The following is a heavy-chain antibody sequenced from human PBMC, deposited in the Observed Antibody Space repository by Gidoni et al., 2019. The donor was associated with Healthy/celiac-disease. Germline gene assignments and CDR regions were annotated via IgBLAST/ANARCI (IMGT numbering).Heavy chain of an antibody. J-gene: IGHJ4*02. CDR1: GFICSSYG. Sequence: QLQLVESGGGVVQPGRSLSLSCAASGFICSSYGMHWVRQAPGKGLEWVAVIWYDGSNKYYADAVKGRFTSSRDNSKNTLYLQMNSLRAEDTAVYYCARSPKPGYFDYWGQGTLVTVSS. CDR2: IWYDGSNK. CDR3: ARSPKPGYFDY. V-gene: IGHV3-33*01.